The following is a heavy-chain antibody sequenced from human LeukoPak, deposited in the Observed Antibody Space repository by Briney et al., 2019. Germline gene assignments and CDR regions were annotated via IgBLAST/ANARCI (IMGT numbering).Heavy chain of an antibody. CDR1: GGTFSSYA. CDR2: IIPIFGTA. J-gene: IGHJ3*02. D-gene: IGHD3-10*01. V-gene: IGHV1-69*13. Sequence: SVKVSCKASGGTFSSYAISWVRQAPGQGLEWMGRIIPIFGTANYAQKFQGRVTITADESTSTAYMELSSLRSEDTAVYYCARDPPTGRGAFDIWGQGTMVTVSS. CDR3: ARDPPTGRGAFDI.